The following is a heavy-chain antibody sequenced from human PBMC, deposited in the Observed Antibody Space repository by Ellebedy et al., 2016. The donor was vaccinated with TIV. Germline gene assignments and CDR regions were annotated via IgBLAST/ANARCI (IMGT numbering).Heavy chain of an antibody. CDR1: GFTFSSYA. J-gene: IGHJ6*02. V-gene: IGHV3-23*01. CDR2: ISGSGGST. D-gene: IGHD3-3*01. Sequence: GGSLRLSXAASGFTFSSYAMSWVRQAPGKGLEWVSAISGSGGSTYYADSVKGRFTISRDNSKNTLYLQMNSLRAEDTAVYYCAKDPLLYYDFWSGYQGADVWGQGTTVTVSS. CDR3: AKDPLLYYDFWSGYQGADV.